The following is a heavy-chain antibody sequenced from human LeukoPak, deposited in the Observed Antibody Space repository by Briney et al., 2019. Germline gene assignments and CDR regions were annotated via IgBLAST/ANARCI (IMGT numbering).Heavy chain of an antibody. CDR1: GFTFSSYW. D-gene: IGHD5-12*01. Sequence: GGSLRLSCAASGFTFSSYWMSWVRQAPGKGLEWVANIKRDGSEKYYVDSVKGRFTISRDNAKNSLYLQMNSLRAEDTAVYYYARDNSGYDLNWFDPWGQGTLVTVSS. V-gene: IGHV3-7*01. J-gene: IGHJ5*02. CDR2: IKRDGSEK. CDR3: ARDNSGYDLNWFDP.